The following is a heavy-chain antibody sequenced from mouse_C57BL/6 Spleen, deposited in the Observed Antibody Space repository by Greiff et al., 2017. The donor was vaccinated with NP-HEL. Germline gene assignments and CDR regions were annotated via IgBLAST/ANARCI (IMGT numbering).Heavy chain of an antibody. D-gene: IGHD4-1*01. CDR3: ARSPTGTWGYFDV. CDR2: IRNKANGYTT. Sequence: DVMLVESGGGLVQPGGSLSLSCAASGFIFTDYYMSWVRQPPGKALEWLGFIRNKANGYTTEYSASVKGRFTISRDNSQSILYLQMNALRAEDSATYYCARSPTGTWGYFDVWGTGTTVTVSS. CDR1: GFIFTDYY. J-gene: IGHJ1*03. V-gene: IGHV7-3*01.